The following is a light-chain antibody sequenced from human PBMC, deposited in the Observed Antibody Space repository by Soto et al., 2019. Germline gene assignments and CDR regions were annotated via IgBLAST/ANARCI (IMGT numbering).Light chain of an antibody. CDR2: DAS. Sequence: ILMTQSPATLSVSPGERATLSCRASQSVSNNLAWYQQKPGQAPRLLIYDASTRATGIPARFSGSGSGTEFTLTITGLQSEDFAVYYCQQNTNWLPWTFGQGTKVEIK. V-gene: IGKV3-15*01. CDR3: QQNTNWLPWT. CDR1: QSVSNN. J-gene: IGKJ1*01.